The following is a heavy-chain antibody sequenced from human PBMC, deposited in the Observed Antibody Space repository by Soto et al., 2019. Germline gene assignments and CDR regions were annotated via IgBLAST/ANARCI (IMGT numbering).Heavy chain of an antibody. CDR2: ITSNTNYI. CDR1: GFTFSSYS. Sequence: EVQLVESGGGLVSPGGSLRLSCVASGFTFSSYSMSWVRQAPGEGLEWVSSITSNTNYIHYGDSVKGRFAISRDNAKNSLYLQMNSLSADDTAVYFCARDTNYYASGSGVDFWGQGTLVTVSS. D-gene: IGHD3-10*01. V-gene: IGHV3-21*01. J-gene: IGHJ4*02. CDR3: ARDTNYYASGSGVDF.